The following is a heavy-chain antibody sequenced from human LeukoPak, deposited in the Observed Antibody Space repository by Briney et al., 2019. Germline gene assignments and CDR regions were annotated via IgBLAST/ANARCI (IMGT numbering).Heavy chain of an antibody. V-gene: IGHV1-46*01. D-gene: IGHD2-15*01. CDR1: GYTFTSYY. CDR3: ARDPATTSYYYCSGGSCYLDY. J-gene: IGHJ4*02. Sequence: ASVTVSCKASGYTFTSYYMHWVRQAPGQGLEWMGIINPSGGSTSYAQKFQGRVTMTRDMSTSTVYMELSSLRSEDTAVYYCARDPATTSYYYCSGGSCYLDYWGQGTLVTVSS. CDR2: INPSGGST.